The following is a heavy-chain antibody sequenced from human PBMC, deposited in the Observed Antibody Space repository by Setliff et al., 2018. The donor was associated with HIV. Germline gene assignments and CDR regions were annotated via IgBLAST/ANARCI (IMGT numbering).Heavy chain of an antibody. Sequence: GGSLRLSCAASGFTFSNYWMSWVRQAPGKGLEWVAHINQDGSEKNHVDSVKGRFTISRDDSKTTLYLQMDSLKTEDTAVYYCTTEDPWLRFGHWGQGTLVTVSS. V-gene: IGHV3-7*03. CDR1: GFTFSNYW. CDR2: INQDGSEK. D-gene: IGHD5-12*01. CDR3: TTEDPWLRFGH. J-gene: IGHJ5*02.